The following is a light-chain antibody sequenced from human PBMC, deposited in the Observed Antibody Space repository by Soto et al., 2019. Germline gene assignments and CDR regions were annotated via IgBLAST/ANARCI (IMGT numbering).Light chain of an antibody. CDR1: NSNIGSNT. CDR2: SNN. J-gene: IGLJ2*01. Sequence: QSVLTQPPSASGTPGQRVTISCSGSNSNIGSNTVNWYQQLPGTAPKLLIYSNNQRPSGVPDRFSGSKSGTSASLAISGLQSEDEADYYCAAWDDSLKQVFGGGTKLTVL. CDR3: AAWDDSLKQV. V-gene: IGLV1-44*01.